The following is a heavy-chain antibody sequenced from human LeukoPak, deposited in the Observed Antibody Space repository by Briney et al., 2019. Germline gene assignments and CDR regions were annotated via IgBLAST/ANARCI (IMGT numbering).Heavy chain of an antibody. V-gene: IGHV3-9*01. CDR2: ISWNSGSI. CDR3: AKDMEPIAATINSGNDY. Sequence: QPGRSLRLSCAASGFTFDDYAMHWVRQAPGKGLEWVSGISWNSGSIGYADSVKGRFTISRDNAKNSLYLQMNSLRAEDTALYYCAKDMEPIAATINSGNDYWGQGTLVTVSS. CDR1: GFTFDDYA. D-gene: IGHD5-12*01. J-gene: IGHJ4*02.